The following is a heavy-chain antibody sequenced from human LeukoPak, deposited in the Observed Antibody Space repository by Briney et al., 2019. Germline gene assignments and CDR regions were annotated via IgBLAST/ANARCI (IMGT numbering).Heavy chain of an antibody. V-gene: IGHV1-3*01. CDR3: ARDRSAKYVWGSYRYKAGDAFDI. D-gene: IGHD3-16*02. CDR1: GYTFTGYY. Sequence: ASVKVSCKASGYTFTGYYMHWVRQAPGQRLEWMGWINAGNGNTKYSQKFQGRVTITRDTSASTAYMELSSLRSEDTAVYYCARDRSAKYVWGSYRYKAGDAFDIWGQGTMVTVSS. J-gene: IGHJ3*02. CDR2: INAGNGNT.